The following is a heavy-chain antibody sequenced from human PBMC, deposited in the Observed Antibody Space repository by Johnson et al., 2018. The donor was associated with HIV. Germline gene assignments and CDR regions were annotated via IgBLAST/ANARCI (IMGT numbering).Heavy chain of an antibody. CDR3: ARDGGMTTVTRGAFDI. J-gene: IGHJ3*02. Sequence: VQLVESGGGLVKPGGSLRLSCAASGFTFSDYYMSWIRQAPGKGLEWVANIKQDGSEKYYADSVKGRFTISRDNSKNSLYLQMNSLRVEDTAVYYCARDGGMTTVTRGAFDIWGQGTMVTVSS. CDR2: IKQDGSEK. CDR1: GFTFSDYY. V-gene: IGHV3-7*01. D-gene: IGHD4-17*01.